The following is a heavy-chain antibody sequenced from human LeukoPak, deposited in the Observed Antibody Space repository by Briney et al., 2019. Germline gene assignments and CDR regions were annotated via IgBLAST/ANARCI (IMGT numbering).Heavy chain of an antibody. D-gene: IGHD6-19*01. Sequence: ASVKVSCKASGYTFTSYGINWVRQAPGQGLEWMGWIIGHNGHTNYVQKMQGRVTMTTDTSTNTAYMELRTLTSDDTAVYYCARGPGIAVAGVFDYWGQGSLVTVSS. CDR3: ARGPGIAVAGVFDY. J-gene: IGHJ4*02. CDR2: IIGHNGHT. CDR1: GYTFTSYG. V-gene: IGHV1-18*04.